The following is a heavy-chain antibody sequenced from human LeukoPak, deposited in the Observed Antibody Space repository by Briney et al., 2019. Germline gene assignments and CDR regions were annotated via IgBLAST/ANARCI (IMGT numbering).Heavy chain of an antibody. CDR2: ISAYNGNT. CDR3: ARDSGWYAGGDY. V-gene: IGHV1-18*01. D-gene: IGHD6-19*01. Sequence: ASVSVSSTASVYTFTIYGISWVRPAPGQGRGWIGWISAYNGNTNYAQKLQGRVTMTTDTSTSTAYMELRSLRSDDTAVYYCARDSGWYAGGDYWGQGTLVTVSS. J-gene: IGHJ4*02. CDR1: VYTFTIYG.